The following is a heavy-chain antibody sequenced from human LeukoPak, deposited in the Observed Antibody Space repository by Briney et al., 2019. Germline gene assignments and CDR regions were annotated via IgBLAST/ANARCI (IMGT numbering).Heavy chain of an antibody. V-gene: IGHV1-2*02. J-gene: IGHJ5*02. CDR3: AGDLGVIFRKTYNWFGP. Sequence: ASVKVSCKASGYTFTGYYMHWVRQAPGQGLEWMGWINPNSGGTNYAQKFQGRVTMTRDTSISTAYMELSRLRSDDTAVYYWAGDLGVIFRKTYNWFGPWGQGTLVTGSS. CDR2: INPNSGGT. D-gene: IGHD2-21*01. CDR1: GYTFTGYY.